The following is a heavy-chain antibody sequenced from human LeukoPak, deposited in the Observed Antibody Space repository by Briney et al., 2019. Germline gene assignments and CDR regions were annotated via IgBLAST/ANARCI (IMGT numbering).Heavy chain of an antibody. D-gene: IGHD1-14*01. J-gene: IGHJ4*02. CDR2: ISYDGSNK. Sequence: GGSLRLSCAASGFTFSSYAMHWVRQAPGKGPEWVAVISYDGSNKYYADSVKGRFTISRDNSRNTLYLQMNSLRAEDTAVYHCARDKTTRAFDYWGQGALVTVSS. CDR1: GFTFSSYA. V-gene: IGHV3-30-3*01. CDR3: ARDKTTRAFDY.